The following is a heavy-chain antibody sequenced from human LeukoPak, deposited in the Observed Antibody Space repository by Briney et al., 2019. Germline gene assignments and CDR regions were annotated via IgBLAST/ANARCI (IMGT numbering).Heavy chain of an antibody. D-gene: IGHD2-2*01. Sequence: GGSLRLSCAASGFTFSSYAMSWVRQAPGTGLEWVSVIFSGGDTYYADSVTGRFTISRDSSKNTLYLQMNSLRAEDTAVYYCATSGVIPGAVGAYWGQGTLVTVSS. J-gene: IGHJ4*02. CDR3: ATSGVIPGAVGAY. V-gene: IGHV3-66*01. CDR2: IFSGGDT. CDR1: GFTFSSYA.